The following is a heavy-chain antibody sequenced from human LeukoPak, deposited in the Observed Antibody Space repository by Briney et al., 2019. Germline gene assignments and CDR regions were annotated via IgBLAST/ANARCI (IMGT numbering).Heavy chain of an antibody. D-gene: IGHD6-13*01. CDR2: INPNSGGT. CDR1: GYTFTGYY. V-gene: IGHV1-2*06. CDR3: ARQYSSSWFGDY. Sequence: ASVKVSCKASGYTFTGYYMHWVRQAPGQGLEWMGRINPNSGGTNYAQKFQGRVTMTRDTSISTAYMELSRLRSDDTAVYYRARQYSSSWFGDYWGQGTLVTVSS. J-gene: IGHJ4*02.